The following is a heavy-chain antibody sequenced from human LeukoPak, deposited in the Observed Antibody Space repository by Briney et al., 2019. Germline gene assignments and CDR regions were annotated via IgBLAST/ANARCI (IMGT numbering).Heavy chain of an antibody. D-gene: IGHD3-22*01. V-gene: IGHV1-8*01. CDR1: GYTFTSYD. CDR3: ARVEYISGYSHVY. Sequence: ASVKVSCKASGYTFTSYDINWVRQATGQGLEWMGWMNPNSGNTGYAQKFQGRDTMTRNIFINTAYMELSSLRSEDTAVYYCARVEYISGYSHVYWGQGTLVTVSS. CDR2: MNPNSGNT. J-gene: IGHJ4*02.